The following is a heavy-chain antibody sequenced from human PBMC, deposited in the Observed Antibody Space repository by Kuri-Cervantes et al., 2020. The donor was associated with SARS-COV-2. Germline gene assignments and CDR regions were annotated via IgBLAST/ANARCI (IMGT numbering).Heavy chain of an antibody. J-gene: IGHJ6*03. V-gene: IGHV1-24*01. D-gene: IGHD3-3*01. CDR1: GNTLTELP. CDR3: ARGPYYDFWSGFDYYYYMDV. CDR2: FDPEQREI. Sequence: ASVKVSCKVSGNTLTELPLHWVRQAPGKGLEWMGGFDPEQREIIYAQKFQGRVSMTEDTSTSTVYMELSSLRSEDTAVYYCARGPYYDFWSGFDYYYYMDVWGKGTTVTVSS.